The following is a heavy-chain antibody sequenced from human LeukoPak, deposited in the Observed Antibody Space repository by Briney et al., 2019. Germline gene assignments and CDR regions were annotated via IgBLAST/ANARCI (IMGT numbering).Heavy chain of an antibody. V-gene: IGHV3-74*01. CDR3: AKRDDSGAYPYFLDF. CDR2: INSDGSWT. Sequence: GGSLRLSCAASGNYWMHWVRQVPGKGLVWVSHINSDGSWTSYADSVKGRYTISRDNSENTLYLQMDSLRADDTAVYYCAKRDDSGAYPYFLDFWGQGTLVTVSS. D-gene: IGHD4-17*01. CDR1: GNYW. J-gene: IGHJ4*02.